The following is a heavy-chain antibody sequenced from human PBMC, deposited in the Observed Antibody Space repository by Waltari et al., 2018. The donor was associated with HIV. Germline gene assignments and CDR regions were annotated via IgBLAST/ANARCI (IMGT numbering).Heavy chain of an antibody. CDR1: GFDLTSYG. CDR2: VGAYDGNK. D-gene: IGHD5-12*01. Sequence: QVQLMQSGPETRKPGDSVKMSCRAAGFDLTSYGITWVRQAPGQAIEWMGWVGAYDGNKDVDGRLKNRVSLTTDTSTATVFLEVRSLTVDDSATYYCVRGGGSWLQETHYYKSLDVWGPGTTVIVS. CDR3: VRGGGSWLQETHYYKSLDV. J-gene: IGHJ6*02. V-gene: IGHV1-18*01.